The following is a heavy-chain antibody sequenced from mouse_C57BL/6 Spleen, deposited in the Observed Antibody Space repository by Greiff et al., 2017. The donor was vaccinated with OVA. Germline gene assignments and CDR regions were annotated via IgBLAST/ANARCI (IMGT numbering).Heavy chain of an antibody. Sequence: VQLQESGAELVKPGASVKLSCKASGYTFTSYWMQWVKQRPGQGLEWIGEIDPSDSYTNYNQKFKGKATLTVDTSSSTAYMQLSSLTSEDSAVYYCARMGTGTDYWGQGTTLTVSS. CDR1: GYTFTSYW. CDR2: IDPSDSYT. CDR3: ARMGTGTDY. D-gene: IGHD4-1*01. J-gene: IGHJ2*01. V-gene: IGHV1-50*01.